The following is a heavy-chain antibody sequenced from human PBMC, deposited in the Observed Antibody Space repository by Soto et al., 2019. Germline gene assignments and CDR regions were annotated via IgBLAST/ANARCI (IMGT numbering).Heavy chain of an antibody. J-gene: IGHJ5*02. CDR3: ARGPHSMVRGVLQLDP. V-gene: IGHV4-31*03. CDR2: IYNSGRT. Sequence: SETLSLTCTVSCGSISSGDYYWSWIRQLPGKGLEWIGYIYNSGRTFYNPSLKSRLTMSVDTSDNQFSLKLSSVTAADTAVYYCARGPHSMVRGVLQLDPWGQGTLVTVSS. CDR1: CGSISSGDYY. D-gene: IGHD3-10*01.